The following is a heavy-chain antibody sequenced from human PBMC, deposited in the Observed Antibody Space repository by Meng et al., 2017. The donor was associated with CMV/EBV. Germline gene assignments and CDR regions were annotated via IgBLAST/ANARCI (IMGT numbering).Heavy chain of an antibody. J-gene: IGHJ6*02. CDR1: GGTFSSYT. CDR3: ARDIITIFGVVKGGMDV. D-gene: IGHD3-3*01. CDR2: IIPILGIA. V-gene: IGHV1-69*04. Sequence: SVKVSCKASGGTFSSYTISWVRQAPGQGLEWMGRIIPILGIANYAQKFQGRVTITADKSTSTAYTELSSLRSEDTAVYYCARDIITIFGVVKGGMDVWGQGTTVTVSS.